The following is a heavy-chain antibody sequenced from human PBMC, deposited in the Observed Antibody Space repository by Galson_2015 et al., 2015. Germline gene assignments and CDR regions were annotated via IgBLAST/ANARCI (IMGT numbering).Heavy chain of an antibody. J-gene: IGHJ5*02. CDR2: IIPIFGTA. V-gene: IGHV1-69*01. D-gene: IGHD3-9*01. CDR1: GGTFSSYA. Sequence: KASGGTFSSYAISWVRQAPGQGLEWMGGIIPIFGTANYAQKFQGRVTITADESTSTAYMELSSLRSEDTAVYYCARGGVLRYFDRLSFDPWGQGALVTVSS. CDR3: ARGGVLRYFDRLSFDP.